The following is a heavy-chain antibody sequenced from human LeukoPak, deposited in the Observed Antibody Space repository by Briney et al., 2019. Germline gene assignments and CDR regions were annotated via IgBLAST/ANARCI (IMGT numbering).Heavy chain of an antibody. D-gene: IGHD5-12*01. Sequence: PGGSLRLSCAASGFTFSSYGMHWVRQAPGKGLEWVAFIRYDGSNKYYADSVKGRFTISRDNAKNSLYLQMNSLRAEDTAVYYCARDGPFSGYDWDESGVYYFDYWGQGTLVTVSS. CDR3: ARDGPFSGYDWDESGVYYFDY. CDR1: GFTFSSYG. V-gene: IGHV3-30*02. J-gene: IGHJ4*02. CDR2: IRYDGSNK.